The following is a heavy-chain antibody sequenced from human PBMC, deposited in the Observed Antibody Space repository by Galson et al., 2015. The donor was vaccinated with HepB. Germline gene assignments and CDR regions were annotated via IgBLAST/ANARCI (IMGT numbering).Heavy chain of an antibody. J-gene: IGHJ4*02. CDR2: IIPIFGTA. CDR1: GGTFSSYA. D-gene: IGHD2-2*01. CDR3: ARGRTAIVPAATYDY. Sequence: SVKVSCKASGGTFSSYAISWVRQAPGQGLEWMGGIIPIFGTASYAQKFQGRVTITADESTSTAYMELSSLRSEDTAVYYCARGRTAIVPAATYDYWGQGTLVTVSS. V-gene: IGHV1-69*13.